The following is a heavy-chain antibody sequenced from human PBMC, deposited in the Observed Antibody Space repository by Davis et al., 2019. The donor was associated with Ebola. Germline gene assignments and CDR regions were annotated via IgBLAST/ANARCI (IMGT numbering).Heavy chain of an antibody. CDR1: GGSISSSSSY. Sequence: MPSETLSLTCTVSGGSISSSSSYWGWIRQPPGKGLEWIGNMFYSGSTYYNTSLKSRVTISVDTSKNQFSLKVSSVTAADTAVYYYARGHSYGSMVYGMDVWGQGTTVTVSS. V-gene: IGHV4-39*01. J-gene: IGHJ6*02. CDR3: ARGHSYGSMVYGMDV. D-gene: IGHD5-18*01. CDR2: MFYSGST.